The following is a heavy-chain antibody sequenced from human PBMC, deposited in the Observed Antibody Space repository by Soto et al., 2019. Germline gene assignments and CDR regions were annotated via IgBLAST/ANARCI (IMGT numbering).Heavy chain of an antibody. Sequence: GGSLRLSCAASGFTFSSYAMSWVRQAPGKGLEWVSAISGSGGSTYYADSVKGRFTISRDNSKNTLYLQMNSLRAEDTAVYYCAKAHLDPFGELSPLYYYYMDVWGKGTTVTVSS. CDR3: AKAHLDPFGELSPLYYYYMDV. CDR1: GFTFSSYA. CDR2: ISGSGGST. V-gene: IGHV3-23*01. J-gene: IGHJ6*03. D-gene: IGHD3-10*01.